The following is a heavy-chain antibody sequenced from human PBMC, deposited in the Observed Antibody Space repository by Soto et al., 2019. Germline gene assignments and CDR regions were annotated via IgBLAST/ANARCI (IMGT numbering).Heavy chain of an antibody. CDR3: AREMAAPREHYYGLDV. CDR1: GFTFSSYA. V-gene: IGHV3-30-3*01. CDR2: ISNDGSHK. J-gene: IGHJ6*02. Sequence: GGSLRLSCAASGFTFSSYAIQWVRQAPGKGLEWVAVISNDGSHKYYTDSVKGRFTGSRDSSENTLYLQMNSLRAEDTAVYYCAREMAAPREHYYGLDVWGQGTTVTVSS. D-gene: IGHD3-10*01.